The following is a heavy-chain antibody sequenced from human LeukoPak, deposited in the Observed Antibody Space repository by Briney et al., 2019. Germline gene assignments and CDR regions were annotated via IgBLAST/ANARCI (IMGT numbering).Heavy chain of an antibody. D-gene: IGHD1-26*01. CDR1: GGSISSYY. Sequence: SSETLSLTCTVSGGSISSYYWSWIRQPPGKGLEWIGYIYTSGSTNYNPSLKSRVTMSVDTSKNQFSLKLSSVTAADTAVYYCARDRSGSYYPDAFDIWGQGTMVTVSS. CDR3: ARDRSGSYYPDAFDI. J-gene: IGHJ3*02. V-gene: IGHV4-4*08. CDR2: IYTSGST.